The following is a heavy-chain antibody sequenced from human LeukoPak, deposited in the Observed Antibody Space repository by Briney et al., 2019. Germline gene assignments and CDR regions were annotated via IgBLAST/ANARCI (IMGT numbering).Heavy chain of an antibody. D-gene: IGHD3-10*01. J-gene: IGHJ4*02. CDR2: ISAYNGNT. Sequence: ASVKVSCKASGGTFSSYAISWVRQAPGQGLEWMGWISAYNGNTNYAQKLQGRVTMTTDTSTSTAYMELRSLRSDDTAVYYCARDYYGSGSDDYWGQGTLVTVSS. CDR1: GGTFSSYA. CDR3: ARDYYGSGSDDY. V-gene: IGHV1-18*01.